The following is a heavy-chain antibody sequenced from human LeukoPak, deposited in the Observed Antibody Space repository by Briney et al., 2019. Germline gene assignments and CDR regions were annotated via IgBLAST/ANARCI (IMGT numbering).Heavy chain of an antibody. Sequence: ASVKVSCKASGYSFRTYGITWVRQAPGQGLEWMGWTNPNSGKTGYARKFQGRVTMTKNTSISTAYMEVSSLGYDDTAIYYCARGRPGLASAGTYDFWGQGTLITVSS. V-gene: IGHV1-8*01. J-gene: IGHJ4*02. CDR2: TNPNSGKT. D-gene: IGHD6-13*01. CDR3: ARGRPGLASAGTYDF. CDR1: GYSFRTYG.